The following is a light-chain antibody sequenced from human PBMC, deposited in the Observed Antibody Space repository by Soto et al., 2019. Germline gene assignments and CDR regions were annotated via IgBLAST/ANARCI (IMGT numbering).Light chain of an antibody. Sequence: EIVLTQSPGTLSLSPGERATLSCRASQSVSSSYLAWYQQKPGQAPRLLIYGAYSRATGIPDRFSGSGSGTGFTLAISRLEPEDFAVYYCQQYGSSPLITFGQGTRLEIK. CDR1: QSVSSSY. J-gene: IGKJ5*01. V-gene: IGKV3-20*01. CDR3: QQYGSSPLIT. CDR2: GAY.